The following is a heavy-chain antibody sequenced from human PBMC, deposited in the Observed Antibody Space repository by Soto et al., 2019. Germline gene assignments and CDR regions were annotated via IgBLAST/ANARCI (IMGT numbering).Heavy chain of an antibody. V-gene: IGHV4-39*01. Sequence: SETLSLTCTVSDGSISRSSYYWGWIRQPPGKGLEWIGSISYSGSTYYNPSLKSRVTISVDTSKNQFSLKLSSVTAADTAVYYCASSYGDYVSYWGQGTLVTVSS. CDR3: ASSYGDYVSY. J-gene: IGHJ4*02. D-gene: IGHD4-17*01. CDR2: ISYSGST. CDR1: DGSISRSSYY.